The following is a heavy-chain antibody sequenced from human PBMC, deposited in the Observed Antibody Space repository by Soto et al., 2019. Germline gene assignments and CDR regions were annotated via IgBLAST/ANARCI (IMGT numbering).Heavy chain of an antibody. CDR3: ARMPTGWPNWVDP. Sequence: SETLSLTCTVSGASLSVGPYTWGWIRQSPERGLEWIGTISHMGTTYYNTSLENRLTISLDTSKKQFTLKLTSVAAAATAVYSCARMPTGWPNWVDPWGQGSQGTVPA. CDR2: ISHMGTT. D-gene: IGHD6-19*01. J-gene: IGHJ5*02. CDR1: GASLSVGPYT. V-gene: IGHV4-39*01.